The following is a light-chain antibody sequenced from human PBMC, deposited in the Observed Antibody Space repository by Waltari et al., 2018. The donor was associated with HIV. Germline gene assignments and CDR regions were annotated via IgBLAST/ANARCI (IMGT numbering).Light chain of an antibody. V-gene: IGLV2-23*02. CDR1: SRAVGNYNY. Sequence: QSALTQPASVSGSPGQSITISCTGTSRAVGNYNYVSWYQQHPGKAPKLMVYDVTKRPSGVSNRFSGSKSGNTASLTISGLQAEDEADYYCCSYAGSSTFVFGGGTKLTVL. CDR3: CSYAGSSTFV. J-gene: IGLJ2*01. CDR2: DVT.